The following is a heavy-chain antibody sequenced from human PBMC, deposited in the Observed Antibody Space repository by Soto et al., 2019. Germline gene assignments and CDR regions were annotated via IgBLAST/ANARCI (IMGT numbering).Heavy chain of an antibody. CDR1: GYTFTSYS. Sequence: QVQLVQSGPEVKKPGTSANVSCKDSGYTFTSYSISWVRPATGQGLEWMGWISAYNGNTNYAEKLQGRDTMTTDRSTSTAYMELRSLRSDDTAVYYCARDSGYGIFDYWGQGTLVTVSS. CDR2: ISAYNGNT. D-gene: IGHD5-12*01. V-gene: IGHV1-18*01. J-gene: IGHJ4*02. CDR3: ARDSGYGIFDY.